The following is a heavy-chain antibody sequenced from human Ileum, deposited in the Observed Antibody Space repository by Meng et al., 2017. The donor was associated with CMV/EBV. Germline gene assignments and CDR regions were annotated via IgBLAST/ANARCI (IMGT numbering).Heavy chain of an antibody. D-gene: IGHD1-26*01. CDR1: GYSFTTHY. CDR3: AKLRQVRAAEFDY. Sequence: GQCVQAGGGVKKPGASVKVSCEASGYSFTTHYIRWVRQDPGQGRQWMGWINPNSGNREYSENFQGRVTMTTDTSISTAYRELSRLRSDDTAVYYCAKLRQVRAAEFDYWGQGTLVTVSS. V-gene: IGHV1-2*02. CDR2: INPNSGNR. J-gene: IGHJ4*02.